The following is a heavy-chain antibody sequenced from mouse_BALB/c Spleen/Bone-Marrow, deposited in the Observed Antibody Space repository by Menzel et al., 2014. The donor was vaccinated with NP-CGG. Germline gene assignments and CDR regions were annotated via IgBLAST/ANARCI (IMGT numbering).Heavy chain of an antibody. CDR3: SREGGY. CDR1: GYTFTSYW. CDR2: IYPGDGDT. Sequence: QVQLQQSGAELARPGASVKLSCKASGYTFTSYWMQWVKQRPGQGLEWIGAIYPGDGDTRYTQKFKGKATLPADTSSSTAYMQLSSLAAEDSAVYYCSREGGYWGQGTTLTVSS. V-gene: IGHV1-87*01. J-gene: IGHJ2*01.